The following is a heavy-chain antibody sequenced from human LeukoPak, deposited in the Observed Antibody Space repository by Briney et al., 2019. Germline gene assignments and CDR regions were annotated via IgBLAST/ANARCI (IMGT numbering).Heavy chain of an antibody. V-gene: IGHV3-23*01. Sequence: PGGSLRLSCAASGFTFRNYGMQWVRQAPGKGLEWVSAISGSGGSTYYADSVKGRFTISRDNSKNTLYLQMNSLRAEDTAVYYCANGAVATHYYGSGSLFTNWGQGTLVTVSS. D-gene: IGHD3-10*01. CDR2: ISGSGGST. J-gene: IGHJ4*02. CDR1: GFTFRNYG. CDR3: ANGAVATHYYGSGSLFTN.